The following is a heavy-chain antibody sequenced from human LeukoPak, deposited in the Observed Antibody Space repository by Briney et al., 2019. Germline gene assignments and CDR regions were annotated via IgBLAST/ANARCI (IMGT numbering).Heavy chain of an antibody. V-gene: IGHV3-11*01. CDR3: AREARWLQFHHDY. D-gene: IGHD5-24*01. J-gene: IGHJ4*02. CDR1: GFTFSDYY. Sequence: GGSLRLSCAASGFTFSDYYMSWIRQAPGKGLEWVSYISSSGSTIYYADSVKGRFTISRDNAKNSLYLQMNSLRAEDTAVYYCAREARWLQFHHDYWGQGTLVTVSS. CDR2: ISSSGSTI.